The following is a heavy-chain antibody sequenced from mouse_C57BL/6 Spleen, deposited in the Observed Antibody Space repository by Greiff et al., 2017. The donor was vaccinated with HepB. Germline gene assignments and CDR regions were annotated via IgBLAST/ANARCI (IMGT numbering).Heavy chain of an antibody. Sequence: EVKLVESGPGMVKPSQSLSLTCTVTGYSITSGYDWHWIRHFPGNKLEWMGYISYSGSTNYNPSLKSRISITHDTSKNHFFLKLNSVTTEDTATYYCARGPPYDYSFDYWGQGTTLTVSS. J-gene: IGHJ2*01. CDR1: GYSITSGYD. CDR2: ISYSGST. V-gene: IGHV3-1*01. D-gene: IGHD2-4*01. CDR3: ARGPPYDYSFDY.